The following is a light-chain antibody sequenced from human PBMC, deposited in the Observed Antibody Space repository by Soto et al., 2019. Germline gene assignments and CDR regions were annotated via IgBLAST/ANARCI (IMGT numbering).Light chain of an antibody. V-gene: IGLV2-8*01. Sequence: QSVLTQPPSASGSPGQSVTISCTGTSSDVGGYNYVSWYQQYPGKAPKLMIYEVSKRPSGVPDRFSGSKSGNTASLTVSGPQAEDEADYYCSSYAGSNNLGVFGTGTKVTVL. CDR3: SSYAGSNNLGV. CDR1: SSDVGGYNY. J-gene: IGLJ1*01. CDR2: EVS.